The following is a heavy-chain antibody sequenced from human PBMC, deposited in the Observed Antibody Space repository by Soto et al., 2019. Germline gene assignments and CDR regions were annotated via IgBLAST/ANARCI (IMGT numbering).Heavy chain of an antibody. D-gene: IGHD3-22*01. J-gene: IGHJ5*02. CDR3: ARGEDYYVSSGYYWFDP. CDR2: IIPIFGTA. Sequence: QVQLVQSGAEVKKPGSSVKVSCKASGGTFSSYAISWVRQAPGQGLEWMGGIIPIFGTANYAQKFHGRVTITADESTSTAYMELSSLRSEDTAVYYCARGEDYYVSSGYYWFDPWGKGTLVTVSS. CDR1: GGTFSSYA. V-gene: IGHV1-69*01.